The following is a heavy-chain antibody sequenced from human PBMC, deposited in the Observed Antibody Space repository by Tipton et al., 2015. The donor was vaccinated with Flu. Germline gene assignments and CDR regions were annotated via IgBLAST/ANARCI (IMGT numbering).Heavy chain of an antibody. CDR3: ARRDYSNYVSEPKNWFDP. V-gene: IGHV4-59*08. Sequence: TLSLTCTVSGDSISSYYWSWIRQPPGKGLEWIGYIFYNGSANYNPSLKSRVTISVDMSRNQFSLRLTSVTAADTAVYYCARRDYSNYVSEPKNWFDPWGQGTLVTVSS. CDR1: GDSISSYY. CDR2: IFYNGSA. D-gene: IGHD4-11*01. J-gene: IGHJ5*02.